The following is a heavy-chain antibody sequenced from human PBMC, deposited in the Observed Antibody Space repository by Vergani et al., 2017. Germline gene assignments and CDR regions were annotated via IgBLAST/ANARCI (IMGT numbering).Heavy chain of an antibody. CDR2: IDPSDSYT. D-gene: IGHD1-26*01. J-gene: IGHJ2*01. CDR3: AGGLVGATDWYFDL. Sequence: EVQLVQSGPEVKKPGESLRISCKGSGYSFTSYWISWVRQMPGKGLEWMGRIDPSDSYTNYSPSLQGHVTISADKSISTAYLQWSSLKASDTAMYYCAGGLVGATDWYFDLWGRGTLVTVSS. CDR1: GYSFTSYW. V-gene: IGHV5-10-1*03.